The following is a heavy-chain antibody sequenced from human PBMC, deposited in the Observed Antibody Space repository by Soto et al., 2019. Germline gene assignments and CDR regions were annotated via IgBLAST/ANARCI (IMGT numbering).Heavy chain of an antibody. CDR3: VRQGFGRLHGLVDV. V-gene: IGHV4-59*08. D-gene: IGHD3-10*01. Sequence: QVQLQESGPGLVKPSETLSLTYTVSDDSSSSYKWSWIRQPPGRRLEWIGYIDSSGGTSYNPSLQSRVTISVDTSTKQFSLKLSSVTAADTAVYYCVRQGFGRLHGLVDVWGQGTTVTVCS. J-gene: IGHJ6*02. CDR2: IDSSGGT. CDR1: DDSSSSYK.